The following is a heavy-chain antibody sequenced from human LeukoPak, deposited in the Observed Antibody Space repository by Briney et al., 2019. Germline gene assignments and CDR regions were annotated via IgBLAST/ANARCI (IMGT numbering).Heavy chain of an antibody. J-gene: IGHJ5*02. D-gene: IGHD4-17*01. CDR3: ASLSNYGDYLNWFDP. CDR1: AYTFTGYY. V-gene: IGHV1-2*02. Sequence: ASVKVSCKASAYTFTGYYMHWVRQAPGQGLEWMGWINPNSGGTNYAQKFQGRVTMTRDTSISTAYMELSRLRSDDTAVYYCASLSNYGDYLNWFDPWGQGTLVTVSS. CDR2: INPNSGGT.